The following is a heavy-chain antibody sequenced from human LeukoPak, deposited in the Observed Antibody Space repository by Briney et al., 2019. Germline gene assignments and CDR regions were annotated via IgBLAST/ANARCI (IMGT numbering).Heavy chain of an antibody. Sequence: PSETLSLTCTVSGGSISSYYWSWIRQPPGKGLEWIGYIYTSGSTNYNPSLKSRVTISVDTSKNQFSLKLSSVTAADTAVYYCATPPTNPAPNNGFDPGAGDPLVTVPS. CDR2: IYTSGST. CDR3: ATPPTNPAPNNGFDP. CDR1: GGSISSYY. J-gene: IGHJ5*02. V-gene: IGHV4-4*09. D-gene: IGHD2-2*01.